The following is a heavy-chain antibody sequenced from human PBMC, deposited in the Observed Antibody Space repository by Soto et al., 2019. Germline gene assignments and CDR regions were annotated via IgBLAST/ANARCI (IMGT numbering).Heavy chain of an antibody. J-gene: IGHJ6*02. Sequence: ASEKVSCKASGYTFIGYYMYWLRLSPGQGLEWTGWINPNRCGTNYAQQFQGWVTMTKDTSISTAYIELTRLRSDHTPEYYCSSDVSHYDMDGWGQRTTVTVSS. CDR2: INPNRCGT. CDR3: SSDVSHYDMDG. CDR1: GYTFIGYY. V-gene: IGHV1-2*04. D-gene: IGHD2-8*01.